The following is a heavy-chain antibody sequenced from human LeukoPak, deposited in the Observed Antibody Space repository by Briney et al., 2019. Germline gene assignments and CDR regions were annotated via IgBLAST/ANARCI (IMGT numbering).Heavy chain of an antibody. V-gene: IGHV3-21*01. Sequence: GGSLRLSCAASGFTSSSYSMNWVRQAPGKGLEWVSSISSSSSYIYYADSVKGRFTISRDNAKNSLYLQMNSLRAEDTAVYYCAKGEYYYDSSGYPYPYYFDYWGQGTLVTVSS. CDR2: ISSSSSYI. J-gene: IGHJ4*02. CDR3: AKGEYYYDSSGYPYPYYFDY. D-gene: IGHD3-22*01. CDR1: GFTSSSYS.